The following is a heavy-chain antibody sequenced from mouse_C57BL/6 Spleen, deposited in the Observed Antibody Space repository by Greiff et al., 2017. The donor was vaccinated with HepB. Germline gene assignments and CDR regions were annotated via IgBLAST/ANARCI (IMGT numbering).Heavy chain of an antibody. CDR3: ARGYYGSSYGFAY. D-gene: IGHD1-1*01. J-gene: IGHJ3*01. CDR1: GFNIKDYY. Sequence: VHVKQSGAELVKPGASVKLSCTASGFNIKDYYMHWVKQRTEQGLEWIGRIDPEDGDTKYAPKFQGKATITADTSSNTAYLQLSSLTSEDTAVYYCARGYYGSSYGFAYWGQGTLVTVSA. V-gene: IGHV14-2*01. CDR2: IDPEDGDT.